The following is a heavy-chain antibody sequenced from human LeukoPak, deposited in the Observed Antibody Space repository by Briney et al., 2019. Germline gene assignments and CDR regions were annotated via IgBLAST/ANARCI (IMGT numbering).Heavy chain of an antibody. J-gene: IGHJ4*02. Sequence: PGGSPRLSCAASGFTFSTYAMSWVRQAPGKGLEWVSAISGSGGSTFNADSVKGRFTISRDNSKNTLFLQINSLRAEDTAIYYCAKDHPSGYYFDYWGQGTLVTVSS. V-gene: IGHV3-23*01. CDR2: ISGSGGST. CDR3: AKDHPSGYYFDY. CDR1: GFTFSTYA. D-gene: IGHD1-14*01.